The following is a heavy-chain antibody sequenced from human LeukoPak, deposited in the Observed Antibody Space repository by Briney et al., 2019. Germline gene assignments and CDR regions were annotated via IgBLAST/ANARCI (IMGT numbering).Heavy chain of an antibody. CDR2: IHHSGNA. Sequence: ETLSLTFTVSGDPHNSGYYHLALDRQPPGKGLECIGSIHHSGNAYYNSSLESRVTISVDMSKNQFSLQLRSVTAADTAVYYCTRVRQGSQSDYWGQGTLVTVSS. CDR3: TRVRQGSQSDY. J-gene: IGHJ4*02. CDR1: GDPHNSGYY. V-gene: IGHV4-39*07.